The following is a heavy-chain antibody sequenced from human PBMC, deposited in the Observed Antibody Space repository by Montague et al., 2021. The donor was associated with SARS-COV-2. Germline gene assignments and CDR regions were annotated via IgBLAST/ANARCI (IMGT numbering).Heavy chain of an antibody. Sequence: SLRLSCAASGFTVSSTYMNWVRQAPGKGLDWVSVIYRGGSTYYADSVKGRFTISRDNSKNTLHLQMNSLRAEDTAVYYCARDAEGIAARRSDAFDIWGQGTMVTVSS. D-gene: IGHD6-6*01. J-gene: IGHJ3*02. CDR1: GFTVSSTY. CDR2: IYRGGST. V-gene: IGHV3-53*01. CDR3: ARDAEGIAARRSDAFDI.